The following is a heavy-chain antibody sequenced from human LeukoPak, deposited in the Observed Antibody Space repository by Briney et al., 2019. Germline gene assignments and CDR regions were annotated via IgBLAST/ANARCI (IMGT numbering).Heavy chain of an antibody. CDR1: GGTFSSYA. V-gene: IGHV1-69*04. J-gene: IGHJ4*02. D-gene: IGHD1-1*01. Sequence: SVKVSCKASGGTFSSYALSWVRQAPGQGPEWMGRIIPIFGIANYAQKFQGRVTITADKSTSTAYMELSSLRSEDTAVYYCARGWNDPDGKFDYWGQGTLVTVSS. CDR3: ARGWNDPDGKFDY. CDR2: IIPIFGIA.